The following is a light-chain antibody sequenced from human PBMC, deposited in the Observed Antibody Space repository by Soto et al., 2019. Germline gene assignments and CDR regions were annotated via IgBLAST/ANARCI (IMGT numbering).Light chain of an antibody. V-gene: IGKV3-15*01. CDR1: QSVSGN. Sequence: EIVMTQSPATLSVSPGERATLSCRASQSVSGNLAWSQQKPGQAPRLLIYGASTRAIVIPARLSGSGSGTDFTLNISSLQYEDFEVDYCQQYNNWPRTFGQGTKVDIK. CDR2: GAS. CDR3: QQYNNWPRT. J-gene: IGKJ1*01.